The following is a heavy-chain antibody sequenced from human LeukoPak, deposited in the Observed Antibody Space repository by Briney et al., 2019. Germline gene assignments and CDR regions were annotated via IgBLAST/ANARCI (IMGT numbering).Heavy chain of an antibody. J-gene: IGHJ3*02. CDR1: GGSISSYY. D-gene: IGHD5-18*01. CDR2: IYYSGST. Sequence: SETLSLTCTVSGGSISSYYWSWIRQPPGKGLEWLGYIYYSGSTNYNPSLKSRVTISVDTSKNQFSLKLSSVTAADTAVYYCARVDKGDTAMVGDAFDIWGQGTMVTVSS. V-gene: IGHV4-59*01. CDR3: ARVDKGDTAMVGDAFDI.